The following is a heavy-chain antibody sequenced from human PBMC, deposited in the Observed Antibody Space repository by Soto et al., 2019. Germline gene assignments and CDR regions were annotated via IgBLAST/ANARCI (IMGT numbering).Heavy chain of an antibody. CDR2: IYYSGST. CDR3: ARFDSSSWYGAFDI. J-gene: IGHJ3*02. CDR1: GGSISSYY. Sequence: LSLTCTVSGGSISSYYWSWIRQPPGKGLEWIGYIYYSGSTNYNPSLKSRVTISVDTSKNQFSLKLSSVTAADTAVYYCARFDSSSWYGAFDIWGQGTMVTVSS. V-gene: IGHV4-59*08. D-gene: IGHD6-13*01.